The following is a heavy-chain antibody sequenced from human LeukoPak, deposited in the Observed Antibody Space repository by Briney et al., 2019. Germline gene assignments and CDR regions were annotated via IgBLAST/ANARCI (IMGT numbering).Heavy chain of an antibody. CDR3: ARSGSPAYYYYYYMDV. CDR2: INPNSGGT. Sequence: ASVKVSCKASGYTFTGYYMHWVRQAPGQGLEWMGWINPNSGGTNYAQKFRGRVTMTRDTSISTAYMELSRLRSDDTAVYYCARSGSPAYYYYYYMDVWGKGTTVTVSS. D-gene: IGHD2-2*01. J-gene: IGHJ6*03. V-gene: IGHV1-2*02. CDR1: GYTFTGYY.